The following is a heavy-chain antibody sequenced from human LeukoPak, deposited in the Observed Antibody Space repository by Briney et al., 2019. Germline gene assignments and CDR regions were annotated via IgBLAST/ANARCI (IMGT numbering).Heavy chain of an antibody. CDR3: ARDPPYCSSTSCYTGSSGY. D-gene: IGHD2-2*02. V-gene: IGHV3-21*01. J-gene: IGHJ4*02. CDR1: GFTFSSYS. Sequence: GGSLRLSCAASGFTFSSYSMNWVRQAPGKGLEWVSSISSSSSYIYYADSVKGRFTISRDNAKNSLYLQMNSLRVEDTAVYYCARDPPYCSSTSCYTGSSGYWGQGTLVTVSS. CDR2: ISSSSSYI.